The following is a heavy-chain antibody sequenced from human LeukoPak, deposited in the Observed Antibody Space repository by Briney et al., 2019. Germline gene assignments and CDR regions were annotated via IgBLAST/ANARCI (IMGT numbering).Heavy chain of an antibody. V-gene: IGHV3-30*04. CDR1: GFTFSSYA. Sequence: GGSLRLSCAASGFTFSSYAMHWVRQAPGKGLEWVAVISYDGSNKYYADSVKGRFTISRDNSKNTLYLQMNSLRAEDTAVYYCANDILTGYPVDYPGQGNPVTVSS. J-gene: IGHJ4*02. D-gene: IGHD3-9*01. CDR3: ANDILTGYPVDY. CDR2: ISYDGSNK.